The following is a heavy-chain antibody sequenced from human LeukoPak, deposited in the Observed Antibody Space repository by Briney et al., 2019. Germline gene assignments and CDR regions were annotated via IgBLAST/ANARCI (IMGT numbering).Heavy chain of an antibody. V-gene: IGHV3-7*01. D-gene: IGHD2-8*01. J-gene: IGHJ4*02. Sequence: GWSLRLSCPASGLTFSSYWMTWVRQAPGRGLAGVANIKQDGSVKQYVGSVKGRFTISRDNAKNSLYLQMNSLRAEDTAVYYCARDTNGGSDYWGQGTLVTVSS. CDR1: GLTFSSYW. CDR2: IKQDGSVK. CDR3: ARDTNGGSDY.